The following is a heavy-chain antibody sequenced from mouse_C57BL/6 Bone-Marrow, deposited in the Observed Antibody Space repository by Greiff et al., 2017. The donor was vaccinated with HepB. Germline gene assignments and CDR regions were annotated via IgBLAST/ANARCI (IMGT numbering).Heavy chain of an antibody. CDR3: AIYYGSPFDY. CDR1: GYTFTSYG. V-gene: IGHV1-81*01. J-gene: IGHJ2*01. Sequence: QVQLKESGAELARPGASVKLSCKASGYTFTSYGISWVKQRTGQGLEWIGEIYPRSGITYYNEKFKGKATLTADKSSSTAYMELRSLTSEDSAVYFCAIYYGSPFDYWGQGTTLTVSS. CDR2: IYPRSGIT. D-gene: IGHD1-1*01.